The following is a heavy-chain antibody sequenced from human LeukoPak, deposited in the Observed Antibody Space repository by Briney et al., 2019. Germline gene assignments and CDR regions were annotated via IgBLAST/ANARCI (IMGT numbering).Heavy chain of an antibody. D-gene: IGHD2-2*01. J-gene: IGHJ4*02. V-gene: IGHV3-30*02. CDR1: GFTFSSYG. CDR2: IRYDGSNK. Sequence: GGSLRLSCAASGFTFSSYGMHWVRRAPGKGLEWVAFIRYDGSNKYYADSVKGRFTISRDNSKNTLYLQMNSLRAEDTAVYYCAKGIPYYFDYWGQGTLVTVSS. CDR3: AKGIPYYFDY.